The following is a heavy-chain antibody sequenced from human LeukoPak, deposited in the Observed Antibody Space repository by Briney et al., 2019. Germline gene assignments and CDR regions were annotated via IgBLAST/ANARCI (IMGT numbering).Heavy chain of an antibody. D-gene: IGHD4-17*01. CDR2: IIPILGIA. CDR3: ATSRDYGDYDGGLD. CDR1: GGTFSSYA. J-gene: IGHJ4*02. Sequence: SVKVSCKASGGTFSSYAISWVRQAPGQRLEWMGRIIPILGIANYAQKFQGRVTITADKSTSTAYMELSSLRSEDTAVYYCATSRDYGDYDGGLDWGQGTLVTVSS. V-gene: IGHV1-69*04.